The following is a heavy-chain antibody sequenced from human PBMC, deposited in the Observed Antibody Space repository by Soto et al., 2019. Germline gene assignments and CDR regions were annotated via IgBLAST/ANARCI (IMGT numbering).Heavy chain of an antibody. D-gene: IGHD1-26*01. CDR1: GYTFTSYG. V-gene: IGHV1-18*01. J-gene: IGHJ5*02. CDR2: ISAYNGNT. Sequence: QVQLVQSGAEVKKPGASVKVSCKASGYTFTSYGISWVRQAPGQGLEWMGWISAYNGNTNYAQKLQGRVTMTTDTATRTAYMEGRSLSSDDTAVYYCASRVGVGVTGWFDPWGQGTLVTVSS. CDR3: ASRVGVGVTGWFDP.